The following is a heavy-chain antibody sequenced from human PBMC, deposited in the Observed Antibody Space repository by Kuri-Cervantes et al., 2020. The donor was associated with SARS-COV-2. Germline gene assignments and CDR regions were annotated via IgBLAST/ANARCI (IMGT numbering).Heavy chain of an antibody. J-gene: IGHJ5*02. CDR1: GGSFSGYY. V-gene: IGHV4-34*01. Sequence: SQTLSLTCAVYGGSFSGYYWSWIRQPPGKGLEWIGEINHSGSTNYNPSLKSRVTISVDTSKNQFSLKLSSVTAADTAVYYCARLGPGTWGQGTLVTVSS. CDR3: ARLGPGT. CDR2: INHSGST.